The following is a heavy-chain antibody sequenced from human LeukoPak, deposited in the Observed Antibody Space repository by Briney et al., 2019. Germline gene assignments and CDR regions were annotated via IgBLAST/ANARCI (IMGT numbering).Heavy chain of an antibody. CDR3: ARLFTGYSSSWYALGDAFDI. V-gene: IGHV4-39*01. CDR1: GGSISSSSYY. D-gene: IGHD6-13*01. Sequence: SETLSLTCTVSGGSISSSSYYWGWIRQPPGKGLEWIGSIYYSGSTYYNPSLKSRVTISVDTSKNQFSLKLSSVTAADTAVYYCARLFTGYSSSWYALGDAFDIWGQGTMVTVSS. J-gene: IGHJ3*02. CDR2: IYYSGST.